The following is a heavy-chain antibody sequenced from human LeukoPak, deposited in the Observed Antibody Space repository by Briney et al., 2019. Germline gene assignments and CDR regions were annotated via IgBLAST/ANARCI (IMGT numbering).Heavy chain of an antibody. D-gene: IGHD5-12*01. J-gene: IGHJ4*02. CDR3: ARTSGYESVHGDYDRRFDY. V-gene: IGHV4-4*07. Sequence: SETLSLTCTVSGGSISSYYWSWIRQPAGKALDWIGRIYVHGGTDYSPSLKSRVTISLDTAKNQFSLKLNSVTAADTAVYFCARTSGYESVHGDYDRRFDYWGQGTLVTVSS. CDR2: IYVHGGT. CDR1: GGSISSYY.